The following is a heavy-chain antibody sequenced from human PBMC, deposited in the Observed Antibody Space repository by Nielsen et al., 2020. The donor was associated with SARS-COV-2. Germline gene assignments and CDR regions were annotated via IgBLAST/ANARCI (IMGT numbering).Heavy chain of an antibody. CDR2: IRYDGGNK. CDR3: AKDWGRYCSSTSCPLGGMDV. J-gene: IGHJ6*02. V-gene: IGHV3-30*02. Sequence: WIRQPPGKGLEWVAFIRYDGGNKYYADSVKGRFTISRDNSKNTLYLQMNSLRAEDTAVYYCAKDWGRYCSSTSCPLGGMDVWGQGTTVTVSS. D-gene: IGHD2-2*01.